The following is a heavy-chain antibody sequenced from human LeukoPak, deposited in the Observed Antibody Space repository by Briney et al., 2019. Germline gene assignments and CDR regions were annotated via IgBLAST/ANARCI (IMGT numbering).Heavy chain of an antibody. CDR2: MNPNSGNT. Sequence: ASVKVSCKASGYTFTSYDINWVRQATGQGLEWMGWMNPNSGNTGYAQEFQGRVTMTRNTSISTAYMELSSLRSEDTAVYYCARGRIDFGVVIYYWGQGTLVTVSS. CDR1: GYTFTSYD. CDR3: ARGRIDFGVVIYY. V-gene: IGHV1-8*01. J-gene: IGHJ4*02. D-gene: IGHD3-3*01.